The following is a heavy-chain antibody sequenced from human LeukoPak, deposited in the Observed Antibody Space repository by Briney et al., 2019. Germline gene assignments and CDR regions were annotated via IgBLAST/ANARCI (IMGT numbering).Heavy chain of an antibody. Sequence: ASVKVSCKASGYSFTSHYMHWVRRAPGQGLEWLGLINPSGSSTLYAQKFQGRVTMTRDTSTSTVYMELSSLRSDDTAVYYCARGPSITLVRGGQWYFYMDVWGKGTTVTVSS. CDR3: ARGPSITLVRGGQWYFYMDV. D-gene: IGHD3-10*01. V-gene: IGHV1-46*01. J-gene: IGHJ6*03. CDR1: GYSFTSHY. CDR2: INPSGSST.